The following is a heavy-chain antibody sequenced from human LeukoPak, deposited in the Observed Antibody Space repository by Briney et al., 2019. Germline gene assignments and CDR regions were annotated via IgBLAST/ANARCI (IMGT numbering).Heavy chain of an antibody. Sequence: GGSLRLSCAASGFTFSSYWMSWVRQAPGRGLEWVSSISSSSSYIYYADSVKGRFTISRDNAKNSLYLQMNSLRAEDTAVYYCASLAASTVTTSYWGQGTLVTVSS. CDR2: ISSSSSYI. CDR1: GFTFSSYW. CDR3: ASLAASTVTTSY. D-gene: IGHD4-17*01. V-gene: IGHV3-21*01. J-gene: IGHJ4*02.